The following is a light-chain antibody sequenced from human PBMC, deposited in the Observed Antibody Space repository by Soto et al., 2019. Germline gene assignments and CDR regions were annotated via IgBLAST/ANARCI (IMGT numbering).Light chain of an antibody. V-gene: IGKV3-15*01. CDR2: DSS. J-gene: IGKJ1*01. CDR1: QSVSSS. Sequence: EIVLTQSPATLSVSPGERATLSCRASQSVSSSVAWYQQKPGQAPRLLIYDSSSRATGVPARFSGSGSGTEFSLAISSLQSEDFAVYYCQQYYNWPPTWTFGRGTKVDIK. CDR3: QQYYNWPPTWT.